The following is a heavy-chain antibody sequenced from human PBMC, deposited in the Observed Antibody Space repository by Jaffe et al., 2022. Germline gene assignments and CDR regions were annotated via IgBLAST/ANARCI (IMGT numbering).Heavy chain of an antibody. D-gene: IGHD6-19*01. V-gene: IGHV2-5*01. CDR2: ILWNNDK. Sequence: QITLKESGPTLVTPTQTLTLTCSFSGLSFSISGVGVGWIRQPPGKALEWLALILWNNDKRYSPSLKNRLTITKDTSKNQVVLTMTNMDPVDTATYYCAHKAYTSGWDDAFDIWGQGTMVTVSS. CDR1: GLSFSISGVG. J-gene: IGHJ3*02. CDR3: AHKAYTSGWDDAFDI.